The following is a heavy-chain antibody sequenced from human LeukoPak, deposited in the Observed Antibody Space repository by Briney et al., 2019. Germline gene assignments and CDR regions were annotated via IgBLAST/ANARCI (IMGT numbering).Heavy chain of an antibody. V-gene: IGHV3-66*01. CDR3: ARDYYDRSPGY. J-gene: IGHJ4*02. D-gene: IGHD3-22*01. CDR1: GFTVSNNY. Sequence: PGGSLRLSCAASGFTVSNNYINWVRQAPGKGLEWVSVIYSGGSTYYADSVKGRFTISRDNSKNTLYLQMNSLRAEDTAVYYCARDYYDRSPGYWGQGTLVTVSS. CDR2: IYSGGST.